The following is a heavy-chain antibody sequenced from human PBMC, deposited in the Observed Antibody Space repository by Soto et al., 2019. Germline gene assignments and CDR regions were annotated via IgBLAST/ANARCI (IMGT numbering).Heavy chain of an antibody. CDR2: IYYSGST. CDR3: ASSQYGGNSSGAFDI. J-gene: IGHJ3*02. V-gene: IGHV4-59*12. CDR1: GGSISSYY. Sequence: SETLSLTCTVSGGSISSYYWSWIRQPPGKGLEWIGYIYYSGSTNYNPSLKSRVTISADRSKNQFSLKLSSVTAADTAVYYCASSQYGGNSSGAFDIWAQGTMVTVSS. D-gene: IGHD2-21*02.